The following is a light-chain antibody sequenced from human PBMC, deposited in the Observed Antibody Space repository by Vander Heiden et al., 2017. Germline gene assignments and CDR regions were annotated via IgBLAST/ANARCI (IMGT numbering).Light chain of an antibody. CDR2: ENY. J-gene: IGLJ2*01. CDR3: GTWDSSLSAV. V-gene: IGLV1-51*02. Sequence: QSVLTHPPSVSAPPGQKVTISCSGSSSNIGENYVSWYQQVPGTAPKLLIYENYKRPSGVPDRFSGSKSGTSATLGITGLQTGDEADYYCGTWDSSLSAVFGGGTKLTVL. CDR1: SSNIGENY.